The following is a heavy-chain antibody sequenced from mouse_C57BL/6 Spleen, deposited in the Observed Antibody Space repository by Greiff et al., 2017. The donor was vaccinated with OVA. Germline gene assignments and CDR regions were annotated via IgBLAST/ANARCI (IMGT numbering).Heavy chain of an antibody. CDR3: AREDYDDYAMDY. D-gene: IGHD2-4*01. Sequence: EVKLVESGPELVKPGASVKMSCKASGYTFTDYNMHWVKQSHGKSLEWIGYINPNNGGTSYNQKFKGKATLTVNKSSSTAYMELRSLTSEDSAVYYCAREDYDDYAMDYWGQGTSVTVSS. J-gene: IGHJ4*01. CDR1: GYTFTDYN. CDR2: INPNNGGT. V-gene: IGHV1-22*01.